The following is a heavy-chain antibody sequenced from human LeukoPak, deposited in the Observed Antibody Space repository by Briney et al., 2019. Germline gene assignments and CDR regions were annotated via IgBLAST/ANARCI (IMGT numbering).Heavy chain of an antibody. CDR2: IIPIFGTA. CDR1: GGTFSSYA. CDR3: ARFSGWSGTPNYYYYMDV. V-gene: IGHV1-69*13. D-gene: IGHD6-19*01. Sequence: SVKVSCKASGGTFSSYAISWVRQAPGQGLEWMGGIIPIFGTANYAQKFQGRVTITADESTSTAYMELSSLRSEDTAVYYCARFSGWSGTPNYYYYMDVWGKGTTVTVSS. J-gene: IGHJ6*03.